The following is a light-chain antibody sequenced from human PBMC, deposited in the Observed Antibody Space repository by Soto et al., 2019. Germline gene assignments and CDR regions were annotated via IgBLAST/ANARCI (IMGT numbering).Light chain of an antibody. J-gene: IGKJ4*01. CDR2: DAS. V-gene: IGKV3-20*01. CDR1: QSVSSY. CDR3: QQYGSSLT. Sequence: EIVLTQSPATPSLSPGERATLSCRGSQSVSSYLAWYQQKPGQAPRRLIYDASNRATGIPARFSGSGSGTDFTLTIRRLEPEDFAVYDCQQYGSSLTFGGSTKVDI.